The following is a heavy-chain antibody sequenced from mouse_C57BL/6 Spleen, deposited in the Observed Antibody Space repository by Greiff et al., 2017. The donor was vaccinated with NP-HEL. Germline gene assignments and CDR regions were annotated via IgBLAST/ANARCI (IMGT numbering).Heavy chain of an antibody. CDR2: ISDGGSYT. CDR3: ARDGSNYPFAY. CDR1: GFTFSSYA. J-gene: IGHJ3*01. V-gene: IGHV5-4*01. D-gene: IGHD2-5*01. Sequence: EVQVVESGGGLVKPGGSLKLSCAASGFTFSSYAMSWVRQTPEKRLEWVATISDGGSYTYYPDNVKGRFTISRDNAKNNLYLQMSHLKSEDTAMYYCARDGSNYPFAYWGQGTLVTVSA.